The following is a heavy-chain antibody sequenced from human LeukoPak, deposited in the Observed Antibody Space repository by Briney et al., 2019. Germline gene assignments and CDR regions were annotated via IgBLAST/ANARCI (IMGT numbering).Heavy chain of an antibody. CDR1: GYTFTSYA. V-gene: IGHV1-3*01. CDR2: INAGNGNT. Sequence: ASVKVSCKASGYTFTSYAMHWVRQAPGQRLEWMGWINAGNGNTKYSQKFQGRVTITRDTSASTAYMELSSLRPEDTAVYYCARSSTSLFYYYYGMDVWGKGTTVTVSS. J-gene: IGHJ6*04. CDR3: ARSSTSLFYYYYGMDV. D-gene: IGHD2-2*01.